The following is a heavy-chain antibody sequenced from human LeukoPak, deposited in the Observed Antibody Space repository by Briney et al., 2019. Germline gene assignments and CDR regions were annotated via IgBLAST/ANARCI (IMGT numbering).Heavy chain of an antibody. D-gene: IGHD4-17*01. CDR3: ARVHPSWGSTVYFDY. J-gene: IGHJ4*02. V-gene: IGHV3-21*01. Sequence: KPGGSLRLSCAASGFTFSSYSMNWVRQAPGKGLEWVSSISSSSSYIYYADSVKGRFTIPRDNAKNSLYLQMNSLRAEDTAVYYCARVHPSWGSTVYFDYWGQGTLVTVSS. CDR1: GFTFSSYS. CDR2: ISSSSSYI.